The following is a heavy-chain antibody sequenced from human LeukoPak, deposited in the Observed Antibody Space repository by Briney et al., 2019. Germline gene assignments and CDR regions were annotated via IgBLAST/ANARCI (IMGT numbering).Heavy chain of an antibody. CDR3: AREESSGFFDY. Sequence: GASVKVSCKTSGYTFSNYYMHWVRQAPGQGLEWMGLIGPAGTNTNYAQKFRGRVTVTRDTSTTTVCMELSSLSYEDTAVYYCAREESSGFFDYWGQGTLVTVSS. J-gene: IGHJ4*02. CDR1: GYTFSNYY. V-gene: IGHV1-46*01. D-gene: IGHD1-26*01. CDR2: IGPAGTNT.